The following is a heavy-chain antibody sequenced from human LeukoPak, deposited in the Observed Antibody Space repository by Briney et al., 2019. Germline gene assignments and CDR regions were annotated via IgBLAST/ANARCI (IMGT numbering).Heavy chain of an antibody. Sequence: SETLSLTCAVYGGSFSGYYWSWIRQPPGKGLEWIGEINHSGSTNYNPSLKSRVTISVDTSKNQFSLKLSSVTAADTAVYYCARAAGEIVVVPAAIRRRAGNWFDPWGQGTLVTVSS. CDR3: ARAAGEIVVVPAAIRRRAGNWFDP. V-gene: IGHV4-34*01. CDR1: GGSFSGYY. CDR2: INHSGST. J-gene: IGHJ5*02. D-gene: IGHD2-2*02.